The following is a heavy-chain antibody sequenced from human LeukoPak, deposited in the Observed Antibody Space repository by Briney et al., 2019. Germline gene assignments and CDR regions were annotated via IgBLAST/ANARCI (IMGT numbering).Heavy chain of an antibody. V-gene: IGHV1-2*02. CDR2: INPNSGGT. D-gene: IGHD3-10*01. J-gene: IGHJ4*02. Sequence: ASVNVSCKASGYTFTGYYMHWVRQAPGQGLEWMGWINPNSGGTNYAQKFQGRVTMTRDKSITTAYMDLSSLTSDDTAVYYCAKVGAMVLWGQGTQVTVSS. CDR1: GYTFTGYY. CDR3: AKVGAMVL.